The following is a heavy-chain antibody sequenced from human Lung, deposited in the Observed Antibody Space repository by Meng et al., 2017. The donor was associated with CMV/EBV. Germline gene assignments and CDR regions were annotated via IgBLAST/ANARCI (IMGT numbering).Heavy chain of an antibody. CDR2: IQPSSGYT. V-gene: IGHV1-2*02. CDR1: GYFFNDHF. Sequence: SXXVSCKASGYFFNDHFMHWVRQAPGQGLEWMGWIQPSSGYTNYAQNFQGRVTMTSDSSIATAYMELTRLTSDDTAVYYCARDHDWGADYWGQGTRVTVSS. D-gene: IGHD3-16*01. J-gene: IGHJ4*02. CDR3: ARDHDWGADY.